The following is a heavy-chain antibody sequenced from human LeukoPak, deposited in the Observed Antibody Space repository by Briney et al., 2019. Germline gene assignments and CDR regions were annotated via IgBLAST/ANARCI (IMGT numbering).Heavy chain of an antibody. Sequence: PSQTLSLTCNVSGDSITSGAFYWARIRQSRVRGLEWNGNVYYSGSTQYNPSLRGRVSISMDKTKNQFSLNLNSVSVTDTAIYYCARRDYAAWFDPWGQGTLVTVSS. CDR2: VYYSGST. J-gene: IGHJ5*02. CDR3: ARRDYAAWFDP. CDR1: GDSITSGAFY. D-gene: IGHD4/OR15-4a*01. V-gene: IGHV4-39*01.